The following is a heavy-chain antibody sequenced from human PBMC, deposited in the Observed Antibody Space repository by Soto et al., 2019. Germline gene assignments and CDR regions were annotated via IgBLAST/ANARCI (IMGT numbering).Heavy chain of an antibody. CDR3: AITDSSTSFSGMDV. D-gene: IGHD2-2*01. CDR2: ISDSSSYI. Sequence: PGGSLRLSCAASGFIFSRFTMNWVRQAPGKGLEWVSSISDSSSYIYSADSVKGRFTISRDNAKNSLYLQMNSLRAEDTAVYYCAITDSSTSFSGMDVWGQGTTVTVSS. V-gene: IGHV3-21*01. J-gene: IGHJ6*02. CDR1: GFIFSRFT.